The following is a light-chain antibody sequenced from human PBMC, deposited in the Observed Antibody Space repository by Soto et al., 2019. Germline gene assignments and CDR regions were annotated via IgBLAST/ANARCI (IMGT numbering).Light chain of an antibody. CDR1: SSNIGSLS. J-gene: IGLJ1*01. CDR3: AAWNGTLNGLYV. V-gene: IGLV1-44*01. Sequence: QSVLTQPPSASGTPGQRVTISCSGSSSNIGSLSVDWYQHLPGTAPKLLIYSDYQRPSGVPDRFSGSKSGASASLAISGLHSADAADYYCAAWNGTLNGLYVFGTGTNVTVL. CDR2: SDY.